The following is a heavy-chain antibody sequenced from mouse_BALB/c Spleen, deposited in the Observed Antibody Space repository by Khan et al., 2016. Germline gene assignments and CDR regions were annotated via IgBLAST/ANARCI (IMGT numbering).Heavy chain of an antibody. Sequence: EVQLQESGGGLVQPGGSLKLSCAASGFDFSRYWMSWVRQAPGKGLEWIGEINPDSSTINYKPSLKDKFIISRDNAKNTLYLQMSKVRSEDTALYYCARAGYYGYLAYWGQGTLVTVSA. D-gene: IGHD1-1*01. J-gene: IGHJ3*01. CDR2: INPDSSTI. CDR1: GFDFSRYW. CDR3: ARAGYYGYLAY. V-gene: IGHV4-1*02.